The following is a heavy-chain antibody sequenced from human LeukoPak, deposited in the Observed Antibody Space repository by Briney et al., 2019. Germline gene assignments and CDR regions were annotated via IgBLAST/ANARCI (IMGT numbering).Heavy chain of an antibody. CDR2: IYYSGTT. V-gene: IGHV4-59*08. D-gene: IGHD4-17*01. CDR1: GGSISNYY. Sequence: SETLSLTCAVSGGSISNYYWSWIRQPPGKGLEWIGYIYYSGTTKYNPSLKSRVTISVDTSKNQFSLRLTSVTAADTAVYFCARHGMTSATQFDYWGRGTLVTVSS. J-gene: IGHJ4*02. CDR3: ARHGMTSATQFDY.